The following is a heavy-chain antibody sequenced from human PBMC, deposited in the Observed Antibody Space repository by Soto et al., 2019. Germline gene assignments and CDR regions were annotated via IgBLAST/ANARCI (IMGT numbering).Heavy chain of an antibody. D-gene: IGHD1-20*01. V-gene: IGHV2-70*13. CDR1: GFSLTSPGMC. J-gene: IGHJ6*02. CDR2: IERDDDDK. CDR3: ARSIRGPRRFNGMDV. Sequence: SGPTLVNPTETLTVTCTFSGFSLTSPGMCVSWIRQSPGRALEWLALIERDDDDKYYSTSLKTRLTISKDTRKNQVVLTMANMDPADTATYYCARSIRGPRRFNGMDVWGQGTTVTVSS.